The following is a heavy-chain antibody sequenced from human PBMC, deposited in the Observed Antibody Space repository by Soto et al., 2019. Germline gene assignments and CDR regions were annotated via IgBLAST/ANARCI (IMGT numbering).Heavy chain of an antibody. CDR2: ISGSGFKK. CDR3: AKNQGVELVPLATVDWFDP. J-gene: IGHJ5*02. V-gene: IGHV3-23*01. D-gene: IGHD1-26*01. CDR1: GFIFDNFG. Sequence: GGSLRLSCASSGFIFDNFGMSWVRQAPGKGLEWISSISGSGFKKYYADSVKGRFTISRDNSKSTVYLELNNLSAEDTAVYHCAKNQGVELVPLATVDWFDPWGQGSVVTVSS.